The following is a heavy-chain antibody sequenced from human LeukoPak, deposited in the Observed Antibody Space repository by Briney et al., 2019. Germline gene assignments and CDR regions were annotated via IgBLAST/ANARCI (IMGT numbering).Heavy chain of an antibody. D-gene: IGHD5-18*01. Sequence: ASVKVSCKASGYTFTSYYMHWVRQAPGQGLEWMGIINPSGGSTSYAQEFQGRVTMTRDTSTSTVYMELSSLRSEDTAVYYCARDPDTAMVIGSYYFDYWGQGTLVTVSS. CDR1: GYTFTSYY. CDR3: ARDPDTAMVIGSYYFDY. V-gene: IGHV1-46*01. CDR2: INPSGGST. J-gene: IGHJ4*02.